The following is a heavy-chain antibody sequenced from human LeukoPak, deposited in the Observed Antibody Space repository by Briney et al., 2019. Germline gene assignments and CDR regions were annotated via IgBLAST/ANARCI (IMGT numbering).Heavy chain of an antibody. V-gene: IGHV3-7*01. CDR2: IKQDGSEK. CDR3: ARRRSGYSSGSFDY. D-gene: IGHD6-19*01. J-gene: IGHJ4*02. CDR1: GFTFSSYW. Sequence: GGSLRLSCAASGFTFSSYWMSWVRQAPGKGLEWVANIKQDGSEKYYVDSVKGRFTISRDNAKNSLYLQTNSLRAEDTAVYYCARRRSGYSSGSFDYWGQGTLVTVSS.